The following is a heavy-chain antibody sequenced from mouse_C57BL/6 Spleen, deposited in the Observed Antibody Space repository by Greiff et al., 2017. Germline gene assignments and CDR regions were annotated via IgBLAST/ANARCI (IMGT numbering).Heavy chain of an antibody. V-gene: IGHV1-66*01. CDR1: GYSFTSYY. D-gene: IGHD3-3*01. CDR3: ARRSTRGAMDY. CDR2: IYPGSGNT. Sequence: VKVVESGPELVKPGASVKISCKASGYSFTSYYIHWVKQRPGQGLEWIGWIYPGSGNTKYNEKFKGEATLTADTSAITAYMQLSSLTSEDSAVYYCARRSTRGAMDYWGQGTSVTVSS. J-gene: IGHJ4*01.